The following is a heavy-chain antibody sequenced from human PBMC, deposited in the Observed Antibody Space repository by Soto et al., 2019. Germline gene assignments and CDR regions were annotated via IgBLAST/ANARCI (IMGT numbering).Heavy chain of an antibody. J-gene: IGHJ6*02. CDR3: ARDQGYCSSTSCFSPYGMDV. Sequence: EVQLVESGGGLVKPGGSLRLSCAASGFTFSSYSMNWVRQAPGKGLEWVSSISSSSSYIYYADSVKGRFTISRDNAKNSRYLQMNSLRAEDTAVYYCARDQGYCSSTSCFSPYGMDVWGQGTTVTVSS. CDR2: ISSSSSYI. D-gene: IGHD2-2*01. V-gene: IGHV3-21*01. CDR1: GFTFSSYS.